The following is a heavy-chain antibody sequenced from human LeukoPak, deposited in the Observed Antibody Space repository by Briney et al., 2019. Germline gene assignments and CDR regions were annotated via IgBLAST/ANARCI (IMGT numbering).Heavy chain of an antibody. J-gene: IGHJ4*02. Sequence: ASVKVSCKVSGYTLTELSMHWVRQAPGKGLEWMGGFDPEDGETIYAQKFQGRVTMTEDTSTDTAYMELSSLRSEDTAVYYCATFDVPVVAATGRGRVTPPFDYWGQGTLVTVSS. CDR2: FDPEDGET. CDR3: ATFDVPVVAATGRGRVTPPFDY. D-gene: IGHD2-15*01. V-gene: IGHV1-24*01. CDR1: GYTLTELS.